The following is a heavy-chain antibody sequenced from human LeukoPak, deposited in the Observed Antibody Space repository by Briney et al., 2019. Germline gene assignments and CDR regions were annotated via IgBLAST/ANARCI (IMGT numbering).Heavy chain of an antibody. D-gene: IGHD5-12*01. J-gene: IGHJ4*02. V-gene: IGHV3-23*01. Sequence: GGSLRLSCVASGFTFSIYAITCVRQAPGKGLEWVSVIGISGGSTYYADSVKGRFTISRDNSKNTVYLQMNSLRAEDTAVYYYWTREYSGSFPLDYWGQGTLVTVSS. CDR3: WTREYSGSFPLDY. CDR1: GFTFSIYA. CDR2: IGISGGST.